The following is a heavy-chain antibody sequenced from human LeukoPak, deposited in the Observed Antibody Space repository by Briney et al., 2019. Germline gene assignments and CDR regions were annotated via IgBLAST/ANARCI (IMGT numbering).Heavy chain of an antibody. D-gene: IGHD6-19*01. J-gene: IGHJ5*02. CDR3: ATSSPGIAEDGLYNWFDP. CDR2: FDPEDGEA. CDR1: GYTLTELS. Sequence: AASVKVSCKVSGYTLTELSMHWVRQAPGKGLEWMGGFDPEDGEAIYAQKFQGRVTMTEDTSTDTAYMELSSLRSEDTAVYYCATSSPGIAEDGLYNWFDPWGQGTLVTVSS. V-gene: IGHV1-24*01.